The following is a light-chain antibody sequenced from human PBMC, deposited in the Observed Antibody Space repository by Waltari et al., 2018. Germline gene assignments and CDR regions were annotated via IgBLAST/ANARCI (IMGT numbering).Light chain of an antibody. J-gene: IGKJ3*01. CDR2: DAS. CDR3: QQCDDVPFT. V-gene: IGKV1-33*01. CDR1: RDISTC. Sequence: IQLTQTPTSLSASVGDRDTNTCQASRDISTCLNWYQQKPGRAPNLLIYDASILETGVPSRVSGSGSGTLFSLTISGLQTDDIGTYFCQQCDDVPFTFGPGTKVEMK.